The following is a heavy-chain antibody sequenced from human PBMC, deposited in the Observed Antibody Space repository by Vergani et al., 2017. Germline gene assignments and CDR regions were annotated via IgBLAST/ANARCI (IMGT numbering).Heavy chain of an antibody. V-gene: IGHV4-34*01. CDR3: ARVNTETNGHLYYYYYMDV. CDR1: GMSFPSYH. CDR2: IDHTGRP. J-gene: IGHJ6*03. D-gene: IGHD4-11*01. Sequence: QVQLQQWGGGLLKPSETLSLTCVVNGMSFPSYHWTWIRQSPGEGLEWVGDIDHTGRPDYNPSLKSRLTMSVDKSRNQFSLTLNSVTATDTTIYFCARVNTETNGHLYYYYYMDVWGQGTAVTVS.